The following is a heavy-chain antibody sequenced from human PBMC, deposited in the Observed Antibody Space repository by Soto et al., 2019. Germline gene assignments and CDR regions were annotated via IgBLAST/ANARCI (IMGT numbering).Heavy chain of an antibody. CDR3: ARIDVRESHRIIYYFDY. J-gene: IGHJ4*02. Sequence: SGPTLVNPTQTLTLTCTFSGFSLSTKGMCVGWIRQPPGKALVWLARIDWDDDKFYTTSLKTRLTISKDTSKNQVVLTMTNMDPVDTATYYCARIDVRESHRIIYYFDYWGPGTLVTVSS. D-gene: IGHD3-16*02. CDR2: IDWDDDK. CDR1: GFSLSTKGMC. V-gene: IGHV2-70*17.